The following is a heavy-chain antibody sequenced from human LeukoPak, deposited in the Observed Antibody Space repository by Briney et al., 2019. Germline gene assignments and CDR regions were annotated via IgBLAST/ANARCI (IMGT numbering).Heavy chain of an antibody. D-gene: IGHD2-21*02. Sequence: ASVKVSCKASGYTFTSYGISWVRQAPGQGLEWMGWISAYNGNTNYAQKLQGRVTMTTDTSTSTAYMELRSLRSDDTAVYYCARSSIVVVTAHSCDYWGQGTLVTVSS. CDR2: ISAYNGNT. CDR1: GYTFTSYG. J-gene: IGHJ4*02. CDR3: ARSSIVVVTAHSCDY. V-gene: IGHV1-18*01.